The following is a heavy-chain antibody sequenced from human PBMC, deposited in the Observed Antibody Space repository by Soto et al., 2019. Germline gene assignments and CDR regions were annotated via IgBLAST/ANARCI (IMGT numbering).Heavy chain of an antibody. CDR2: INSGSSTL. CDR1: GFPFSSYA. Sequence: EVQLVESGGGLVQPGGSLRLSCAASGFPFSSYAMNWVRQAPGKGLEWVSYINSGSSTLYYADSAKGRFTISRDNAKNSLYLQMNSLRDEDTAVYFCVRDRGYTGYDLQYWGQGAVVAVSS. D-gene: IGHD5-12*01. V-gene: IGHV3-48*02. J-gene: IGHJ4*02. CDR3: VRDRGYTGYDLQY.